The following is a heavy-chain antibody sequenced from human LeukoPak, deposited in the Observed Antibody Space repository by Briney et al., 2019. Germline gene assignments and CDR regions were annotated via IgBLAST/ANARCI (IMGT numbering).Heavy chain of an antibody. J-gene: IGHJ6*03. CDR1: GGSISSYY. CDR3: ARCVTTDYYYMDV. Sequence: PSETLSLTCTVSGGSISSYYWSWIRQPPGKGLEWIGYIYYSGSTNYNPSLKSRVTISVDTSKNQFSLKLSSVTAADTAVYYCARCVTTDYYYMDVWGKGTTVTVSS. CDR2: IYYSGST. D-gene: IGHD4-11*01. V-gene: IGHV4-59*01.